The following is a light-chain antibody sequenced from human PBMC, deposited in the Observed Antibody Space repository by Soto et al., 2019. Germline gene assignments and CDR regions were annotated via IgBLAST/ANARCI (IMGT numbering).Light chain of an antibody. CDR1: RGHSSYI. J-gene: IGLJ3*02. Sequence: QSVLTQSSSASASLGSSVKLAWTRSRGHSSYIIAWHQQQPGKAPRYLMKLEGSGSYNKGSGVPDRFSGSSSGADRYLTISNLQFEDEADYYCETWDSNTHTVFGGGTKLTVL. CDR3: ETWDSNTHTV. CDR2: LEGSGSY. V-gene: IGLV4-60*02.